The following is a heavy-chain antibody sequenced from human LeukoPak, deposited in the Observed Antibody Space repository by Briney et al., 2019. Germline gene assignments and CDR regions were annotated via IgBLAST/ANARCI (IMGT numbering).Heavy chain of an antibody. CDR2: IYYSGST. CDR1: GGSISSGGYY. J-gene: IGHJ4*02. V-gene: IGHV4-31*03. CDR3: ARGRDSNYHY. Sequence: SQTLSLICTVSGGSISSGGYYWSWIRQHPGKGLEWIGYIYYSGSTYYNPSLKSRVTISVDTSKNQFSLKLSSVTAADTAVYYCARGRDSNYHYWGQGTLVTVSS. D-gene: IGHD4-11*01.